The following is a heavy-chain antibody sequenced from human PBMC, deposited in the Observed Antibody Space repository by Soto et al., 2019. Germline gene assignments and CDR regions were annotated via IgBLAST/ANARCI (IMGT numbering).Heavy chain of an antibody. J-gene: IGHJ6*02. CDR3: AKDPFYSSSWSRYYYYGMDV. V-gene: IGHV3-23*01. D-gene: IGHD6-13*01. CDR1: GFTFRSYA. CDR2: ISGSGGST. Sequence: PGGSLRLSCAASGFTFRSYAMSWVRQAPGKGLEWVSAISGSGGSTYYADSVKGRFTISRDNSKNTLYLQMNSLRAEDTAVYYCAKDPFYSSSWSRYYYYGMDVWGQGTTVTVSS.